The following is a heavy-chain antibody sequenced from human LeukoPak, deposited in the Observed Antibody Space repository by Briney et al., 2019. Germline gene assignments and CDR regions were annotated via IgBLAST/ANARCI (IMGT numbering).Heavy chain of an antibody. D-gene: IGHD1-26*01. V-gene: IGHV3-43*02. CDR2: INKDGSAT. Sequence: GGSLRLSCEASGFTFAAYAMHWVRQAPGKGLEWVSLINKDGSATYYADSVKGRFTISRDNSKNSLYLQMNSLRSEDTALYYCATWAFYHSLDVWGQGTTVTVSS. CDR1: GFTFAAYA. CDR3: ATWAFYHSLDV. J-gene: IGHJ6*02.